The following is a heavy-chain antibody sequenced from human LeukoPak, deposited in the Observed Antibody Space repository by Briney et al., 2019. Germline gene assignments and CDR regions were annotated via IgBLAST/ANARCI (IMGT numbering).Heavy chain of an antibody. Sequence: GGSLRLSCAASGFTLDDLWMHWVRQVPGKGLEWVSRSDGSSVTFADSVRGRFTVSRDNAKNTLYLQMNSLRAEDTAVYYCARDDYNRLWGQGTLVTVSS. J-gene: IGHJ4*02. D-gene: IGHD4-11*01. CDR2: SDGSSV. V-gene: IGHV3-74*01. CDR3: ARDDYNRL. CDR1: GFTLDDLW.